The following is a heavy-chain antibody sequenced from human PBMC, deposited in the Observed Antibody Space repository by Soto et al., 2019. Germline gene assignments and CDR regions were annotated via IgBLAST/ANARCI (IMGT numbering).Heavy chain of an antibody. CDR2: IYYSGST. Sequence: SETLSLTCTVSGGSISSGDYYWSWIRQPPGKGLEWIGYIYYSGSTYYNPSLKSRVTISVDTSKNQFSLKLSSVTAADTAVYYCAREVITIFGVVINGIHDAFDIWGQGTMVTV. CDR3: AREVITIFGVVINGIHDAFDI. CDR1: GGSISSGDYY. V-gene: IGHV4-30-4*01. J-gene: IGHJ3*02. D-gene: IGHD3-3*01.